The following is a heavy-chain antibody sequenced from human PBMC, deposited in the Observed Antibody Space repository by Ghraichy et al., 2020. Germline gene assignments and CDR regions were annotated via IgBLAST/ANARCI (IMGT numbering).Heavy chain of an antibody. CDR3: ARHHWRGNDAFDI. D-gene: IGHD3-16*01. Sequence: GPLRLSCTVSGGSISSNDDYWGWIRQPPGKGLEWIGSIFYNGNVYYNPSLKSRVTISVDTSKNQFSLKLSSVTAADTAVYYCARHHWRGNDAFDIWGQGTLVTVSS. CDR2: IFYNGNV. CDR1: GGSISSNDDY. J-gene: IGHJ3*02. V-gene: IGHV4-39*01.